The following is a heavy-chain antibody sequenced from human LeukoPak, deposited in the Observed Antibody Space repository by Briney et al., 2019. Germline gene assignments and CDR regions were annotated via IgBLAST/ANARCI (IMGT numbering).Heavy chain of an antibody. J-gene: IGHJ6*02. CDR3: ALYYYGSGSYSYGLDV. D-gene: IGHD3-10*01. CDR2: ISSSGSSI. CDR1: GFNFRGYT. Sequence: GGSLRLSCAASGFNFRGYTMNWVRQAPGKGLEWVSSISSSGSSIYYAESVKGRFTISRDNARNSLYLQMDSLRAEDTALYYCALYYYGSGSYSYGLDVWGQGTTVTVSS. V-gene: IGHV3-21*01.